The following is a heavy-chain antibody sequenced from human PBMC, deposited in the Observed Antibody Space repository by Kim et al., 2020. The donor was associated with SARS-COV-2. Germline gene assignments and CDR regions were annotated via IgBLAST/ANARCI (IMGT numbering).Heavy chain of an antibody. Sequence: GRCTIARDNAKNSLYLQMNSLRAEDTAVYYCARDYYDSSGYSGDYDAFDIWGQGTMVTVSS. CDR3: ARDYYDSSGYSGDYDAFDI. D-gene: IGHD3-22*01. J-gene: IGHJ3*02. V-gene: IGHV3-11*06.